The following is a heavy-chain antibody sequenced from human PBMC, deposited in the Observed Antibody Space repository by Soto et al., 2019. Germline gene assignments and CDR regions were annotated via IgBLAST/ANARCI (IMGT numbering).Heavy chain of an antibody. D-gene: IGHD6-13*01. Sequence: EVQLLESGGGLVQPGGSLVLSCAASGFTFSSYAMSWVRQAPGKGLEWVSSISGGGNDAYYADSVKGRFTISRDNSGNTLYLQMNSLRADDTAVHYCARSLFLASTGIEPFDFWGQGTLVTVSS. CDR3: ARSLFLASTGIEPFDF. J-gene: IGHJ4*02. V-gene: IGHV3-23*01. CDR2: ISGGGNDA. CDR1: GFTFSSYA.